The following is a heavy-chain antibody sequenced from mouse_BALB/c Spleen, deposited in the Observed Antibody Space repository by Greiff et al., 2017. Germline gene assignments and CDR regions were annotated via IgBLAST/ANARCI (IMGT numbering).Heavy chain of an antibody. Sequence: VKVVESGPGLVAPSQSLSITCTVSGFSLTDYGVSWIRQPPGKGLEWLGVIWGGGSTYYNSALKSRLSISKDNSKSQVFLKMNSLQTDDTAMYYCAKQAYRYSYFDYWGQGTTLTVSS. CDR1: GFSLTDYG. CDR3: AKQAYRYSYFDY. CDR2: IWGGGST. J-gene: IGHJ2*01. D-gene: IGHD2-14*01. V-gene: IGHV2-6-5*01.